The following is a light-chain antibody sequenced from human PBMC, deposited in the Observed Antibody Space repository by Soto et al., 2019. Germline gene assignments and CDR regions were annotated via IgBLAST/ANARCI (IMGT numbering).Light chain of an antibody. V-gene: IGKV1-9*01. Sequence: LTQSPSFLSASVGDRVTVSCRASQDINTYLAWFQQKPGKVPQLLVYPASTLQDGVPSRFSGRGSGTEFTLTINNLQPEDFATYYCQHLRAYPFSFGQGTKLDVK. CDR2: PAS. J-gene: IGKJ2*03. CDR1: QDINTY. CDR3: QHLRAYPFS.